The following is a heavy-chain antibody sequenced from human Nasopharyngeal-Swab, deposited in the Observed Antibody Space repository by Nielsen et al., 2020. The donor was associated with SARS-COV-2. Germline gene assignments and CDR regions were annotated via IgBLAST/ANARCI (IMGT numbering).Heavy chain of an antibody. CDR1: GVIFSGSA. D-gene: IGHD5-18*01. CDR3: ARDSDVDTAMVSGVAFDI. Sequence: GGSLRLSCAASGVIFSGSAINWVRQAPGKGLEWVAVISYDGSNKYYADSVKGRFTISRDNSKNTLYLQMNSLRAEDTAVYYCARDSDVDTAMVSGVAFDIWGQGTMVTVSS. V-gene: IGHV3-30*04. J-gene: IGHJ3*02. CDR2: ISYDGSNK.